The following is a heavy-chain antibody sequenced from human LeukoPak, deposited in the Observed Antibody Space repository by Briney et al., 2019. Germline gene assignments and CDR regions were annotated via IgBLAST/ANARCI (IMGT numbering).Heavy chain of an antibody. V-gene: IGHV1-8*01. D-gene: IGHD3-9*01. Sequence: ASVKVSCKASGYTFTSYDINWVRQAPGQGVEWMGWMNPNSGNTGYAQKFQGRVTMTSNTSIRTAYMELSSLRSEDTAVYCCARGRPDYDILTGYYRVMDSGMDVWGQGTTVTVSS. CDR2: MNPNSGNT. CDR1: GYTFTSYD. J-gene: IGHJ6*02. CDR3: ARGRPDYDILTGYYRVMDSGMDV.